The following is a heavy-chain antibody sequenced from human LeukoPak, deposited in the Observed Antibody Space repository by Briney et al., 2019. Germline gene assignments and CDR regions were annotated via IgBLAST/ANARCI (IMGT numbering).Heavy chain of an antibody. J-gene: IGHJ4*02. Sequence: GGSLRLSCAASGFNFNIYAMSWVRQAPGKGPEWVSGITDSGGNTYYADSVKGRFTISRDNSKKILYLQMNSLRAEDTAVYYCASGIAARGSSPFDYWGQGTLVTVSS. CDR3: ASGIAARGSSPFDY. CDR2: ITDSGGNT. V-gene: IGHV3-23*01. CDR1: GFNFNIYA. D-gene: IGHD6-6*01.